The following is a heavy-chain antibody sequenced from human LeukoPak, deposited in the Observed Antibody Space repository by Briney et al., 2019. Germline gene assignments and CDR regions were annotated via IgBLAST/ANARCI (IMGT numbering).Heavy chain of an antibody. CDR2: ISSSSSYT. CDR1: GFTFSDYY. V-gene: IGHV3-11*03. CDR3: ASQTSGYSGYSSHY. D-gene: IGHD5-12*01. J-gene: IGHJ4*02. Sequence: PGGSLRLSCAASGFTFSDYYMSWIRQAPGKGLEWVSYISSSSSYTNYADSVKGRFTISRDNAKNSLYLQMNSLRAEDTAVYYCASQTSGYSGYSSHYWGQGTLVTVSS.